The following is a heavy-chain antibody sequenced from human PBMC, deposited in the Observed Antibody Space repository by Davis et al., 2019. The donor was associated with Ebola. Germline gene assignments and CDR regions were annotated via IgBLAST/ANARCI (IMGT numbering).Heavy chain of an antibody. CDR2: VYYGGNH. D-gene: IGHD3-10*02. CDR3: ARLPPYYCSADLCSLES. CDR1: GGSITATENF. J-gene: IGHJ5*02. V-gene: IGHV4-39*02. Sequence: PSETLSLTCTVSGGSITATENFWGWIRQSPGKGPEWIGSVYYGGNHHYNPSLRSRVVISVDASQNLFSLSLSSVTAADTAFYYCARLPPYYCSADLCSLESWGPGALVNVSS.